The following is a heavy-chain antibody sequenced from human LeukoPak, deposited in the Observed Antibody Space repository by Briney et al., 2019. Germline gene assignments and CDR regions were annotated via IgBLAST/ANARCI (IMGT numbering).Heavy chain of an antibody. J-gene: IGHJ4*02. V-gene: IGHV3-21*01. Sequence: GGSLSLSCAASGFTFSSYSMNWVRQAPGKGLEWVSSISSSSSYIYYADSVKGRFTISRDNAKNSLYLQMNSLRAEDTAVYYCARDTHSRYGGNENDYWGQGTLVTVSS. CDR2: ISSSSSYI. CDR1: GFTFSSYS. D-gene: IGHD4-23*01. CDR3: ARDTHSRYGGNENDY.